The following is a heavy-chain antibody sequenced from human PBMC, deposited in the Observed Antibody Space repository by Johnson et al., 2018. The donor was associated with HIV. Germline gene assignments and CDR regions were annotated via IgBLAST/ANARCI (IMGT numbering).Heavy chain of an antibody. CDR2: IYSGGNT. Sequence: VQLVESGGGVVQPGRSLKLSCAASGFTFDDYAMHWVRQTPGKGLEWVSVIYSGGNTYYADSVRGRFTISRDNSKNSLYLQMNSLRAEDTAVYYCARRTVVTPGAFDIWGQGTMVTVSS. CDR1: GFTFDDYA. D-gene: IGHD4-23*01. J-gene: IGHJ3*02. V-gene: IGHV3-66*04. CDR3: ARRTVVTPGAFDI.